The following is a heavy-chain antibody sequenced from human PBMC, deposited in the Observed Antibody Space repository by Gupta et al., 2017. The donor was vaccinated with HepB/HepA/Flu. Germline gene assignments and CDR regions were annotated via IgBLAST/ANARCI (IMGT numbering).Heavy chain of an antibody. CDR3: AKEGLVVGATWVDY. CDR2: IGGSGVRT. Sequence: EVQLLESGGGLVQPGGSLRLSCAASEFTFSSYAMSWVRQAPGKGVEWVSTIGGSGVRTYYADSVKGRFTISRDNSKNTLYLQMNSLRAEDTAIYYCAKEGLVVGATWVDYWGQGSLVTVSS. CDR1: EFTFSSYA. J-gene: IGHJ4*02. D-gene: IGHD1-26*01. V-gene: IGHV3-23*01.